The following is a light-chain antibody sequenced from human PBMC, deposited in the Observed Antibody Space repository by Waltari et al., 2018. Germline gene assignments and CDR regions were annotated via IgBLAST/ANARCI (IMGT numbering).Light chain of an antibody. CDR2: ARS. Sequence: IQLTHSPSPLSASVGDRVTITCRASQNISSYLVLYQQKPGKAPKLLIYARSILLNGVPSRFNGSGFWTDFTLTISSLQPEDFATYYCQQVNSYPFTFGPGTTVDFQ. V-gene: IGKV1-9*01. CDR3: QQVNSYPFT. J-gene: IGKJ3*01. CDR1: QNISSY.